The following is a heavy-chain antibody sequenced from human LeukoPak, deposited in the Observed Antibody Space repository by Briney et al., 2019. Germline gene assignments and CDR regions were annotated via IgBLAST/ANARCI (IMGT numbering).Heavy chain of an antibody. D-gene: IGHD5-18*01. J-gene: IGHJ4*02. Sequence: GGSLRLSCAASGFTFSSYGMHWVRQAPGKGLEWVAVIWYDGSNKYYADSVKGRFTISRDNSKNTLYLQMNSLRAEDTAVYYCARGQEEDTAMVYGYWGQGTLVTVSS. CDR1: GFTFSSYG. V-gene: IGHV3-33*01. CDR3: ARGQEEDTAMVYGY. CDR2: IWYDGSNK.